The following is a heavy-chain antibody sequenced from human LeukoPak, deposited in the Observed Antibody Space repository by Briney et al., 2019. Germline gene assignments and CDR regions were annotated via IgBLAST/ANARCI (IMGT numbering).Heavy chain of an antibody. Sequence: KPSETLSLTCAVYGGSFSGYYWSWIRQPPGKGLEWIGEINHSGSTNYNPSLKSRVTISVDTSKNQFSLKLSSVTAADTAEYYCARGDEQHPPKGRYYMDVWGKGTTVTVSS. CDR1: GGSFSGYY. CDR3: ARGDEQHPPKGRYYMDV. CDR2: INHSGST. J-gene: IGHJ6*03. D-gene: IGHD6-13*01. V-gene: IGHV4-34*01.